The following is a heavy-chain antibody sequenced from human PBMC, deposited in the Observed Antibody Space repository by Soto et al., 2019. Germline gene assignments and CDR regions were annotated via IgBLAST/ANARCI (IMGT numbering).Heavy chain of an antibody. CDR2: IRSKGNSYAT. CDR1: GFTFSGSA. J-gene: IGHJ3*02. V-gene: IGHV3-73*02. Sequence: EVQLVESGGGLVQPGGSLKLSCAASGFTFSGSAMHWVRQASGKGLEWVGRIRSKGNSYATAYAASVKGRFTISRDDSKNTAYLQMNSLKTEDTAVYYCTRLLSDAFDIWGQRTMVTVSS. CDR3: TRLLSDAFDI.